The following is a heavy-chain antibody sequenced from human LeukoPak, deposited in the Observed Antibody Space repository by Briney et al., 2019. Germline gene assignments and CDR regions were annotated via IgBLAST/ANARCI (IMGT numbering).Heavy chain of an antibody. Sequence: GASVKVSCKASGYTFTSYYMHWVRQAPGQGLEWMGIINPSGGSTSYAQKFQGRVTMTRDTSTSTVYMELSSLRSEDTAVYYCARDLPMGYYCYYMDVWGKGTTVTVSS. D-gene: IGHD3-10*01. V-gene: IGHV1-46*01. J-gene: IGHJ6*03. CDR3: ARDLPMGYYCYYMDV. CDR2: INPSGGST. CDR1: GYTFTSYY.